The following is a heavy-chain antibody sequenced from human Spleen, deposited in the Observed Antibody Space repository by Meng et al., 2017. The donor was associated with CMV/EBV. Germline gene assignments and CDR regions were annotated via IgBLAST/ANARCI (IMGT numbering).Heavy chain of an antibody. Sequence: SCAASEVTFSSYGMAWVRQVPGTGLEWVSTIIGGGENTHYADSVKGRFTIPRDNSRNTLYLQMNSLRVDDTAVYFCARDFPSDFDFRGLGTLVTVSS. CDR1: EVTFSSYG. J-gene: IGHJ4*02. CDR3: ARDFPSDFDF. V-gene: IGHV3-23*01. CDR2: IIGGGENT.